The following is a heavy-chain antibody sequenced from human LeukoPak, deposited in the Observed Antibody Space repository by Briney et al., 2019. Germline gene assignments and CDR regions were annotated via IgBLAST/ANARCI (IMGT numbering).Heavy chain of an antibody. D-gene: IGHD1-20*01. Sequence: PSETLSLTCSVSGGSISSGDYYWSWTRQHPGKGLEWIGYIFYSGSTYYSPSLKSRVTISVDTSKNQFSLKLSSVTAADTAVYYCARTNWNYVDYWGQGTLVTVSS. CDR3: ARTNWNYVDY. CDR1: GGSISSGDYY. CDR2: IFYSGST. V-gene: IGHV4-31*03. J-gene: IGHJ4*02.